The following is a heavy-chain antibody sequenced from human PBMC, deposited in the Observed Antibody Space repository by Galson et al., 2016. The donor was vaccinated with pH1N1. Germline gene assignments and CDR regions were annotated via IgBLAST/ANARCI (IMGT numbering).Heavy chain of an antibody. D-gene: IGHD4-17*01. CDR1: GGTFSSYA. CDR2: IIPIFGTS. V-gene: IGHV1-69*13. Sequence: SVKVSCKASGGTFSSYAISWVRQAPGQGLEWMGRIIPIFGTSNYAQKFKGRVTITADESTSTACMELSSLRSEDTAWYYCARGGYGDYTDYMDVWGKGTTVTVSS. CDR3: ARGGYGDYTDYMDV. J-gene: IGHJ6*03.